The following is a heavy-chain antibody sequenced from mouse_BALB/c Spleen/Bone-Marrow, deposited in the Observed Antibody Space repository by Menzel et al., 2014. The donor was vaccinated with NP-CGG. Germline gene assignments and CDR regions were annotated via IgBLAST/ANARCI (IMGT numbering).Heavy chain of an antibody. CDR2: ISNLAYSI. V-gene: IGHV5-15*02. J-gene: IGHJ1*01. D-gene: IGHD3-1*01. Sequence: EVKLVESGGGLVQPGGSRKLPCAASGFTFSDYGMAWVRQAPGKGPEWVALISNLAYSIYYADTVTGRFTISRENAKNTLYLEMSSLRSEDTAMYYCARDRGRYRYFDVWGAGTTVTVSS. CDR1: GFTFSDYG. CDR3: ARDRGRYRYFDV.